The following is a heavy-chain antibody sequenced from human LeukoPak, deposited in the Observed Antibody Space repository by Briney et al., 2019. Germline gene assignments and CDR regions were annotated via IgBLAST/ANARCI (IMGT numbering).Heavy chain of an antibody. V-gene: IGHV3-23*01. D-gene: IGHD6-19*01. CDR3: AKGSNGSGWYLSSYYYYGMDV. Sequence: EGSLRLSCAASGFTFSSYAMSWVRQAPGKGLEWVSAISGSGGSTYYADSVKGRFTISRDNSKNTLYLQMNSLRAEDTAVYYCAKGSNGSGWYLSSYYYYGMDVWGQGTTVTVSS. J-gene: IGHJ6*02. CDR1: GFTFSSYA. CDR2: ISGSGGST.